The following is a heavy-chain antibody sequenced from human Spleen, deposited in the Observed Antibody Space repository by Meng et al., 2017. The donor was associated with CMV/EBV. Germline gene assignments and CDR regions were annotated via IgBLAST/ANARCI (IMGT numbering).Heavy chain of an antibody. V-gene: IGHV4-59*11. CDR3: ARDGSSAYDFWNGREDY. J-gene: IGHJ4*02. CDR1: NGSINGHF. Sequence: GSLRLSCTVSNGSINGHFWSWIRQSPGKGLEWIGYIYYSGSTKYNPSLKSRVTISVDTSKNQFSLKVRSVTAADTAVYYCARDGSSAYDFWNGREDYWGQGKLVTVSS. D-gene: IGHD3-3*01. CDR2: IYYSGST.